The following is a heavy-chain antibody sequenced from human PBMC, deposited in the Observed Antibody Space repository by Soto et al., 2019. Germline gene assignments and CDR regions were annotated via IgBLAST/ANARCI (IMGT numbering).Heavy chain of an antibody. J-gene: IGHJ4*02. D-gene: IGHD1-7*01. CDR1: GYTLTELS. V-gene: IGHV1-24*01. Sequence: VKVSCKVSGYTLTELSMHWVRQAPGKGLEWMGGFDPEDGETIYAQKFQGRVTMTEDTSTDTAYMELSSLRSEDTAVYYCATANWNYEYYFDYWGQGTLVTVSS. CDR3: ATANWNYEYYFDY. CDR2: FDPEDGET.